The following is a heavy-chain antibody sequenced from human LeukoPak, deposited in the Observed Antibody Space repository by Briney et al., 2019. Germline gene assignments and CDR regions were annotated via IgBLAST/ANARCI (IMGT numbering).Heavy chain of an antibody. CDR3: ARVDYYYGMDV. Sequence: SETLSLTCTVSAGSVSSGSYYWSWIRQPPGKGLEWIGYIYYSGSTNYKPSLKSRVTISVDTSKNQFSLKLGSVTAADTAVYYCARVDYYYGMDVWGQGTTVTVCS. CDR1: AGSVSSGSYY. CDR2: IYYSGST. V-gene: IGHV4-61*01. J-gene: IGHJ6*02.